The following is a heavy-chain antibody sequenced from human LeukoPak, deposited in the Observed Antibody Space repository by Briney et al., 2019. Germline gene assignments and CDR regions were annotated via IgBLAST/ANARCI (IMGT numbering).Heavy chain of an antibody. CDR2: ISGSGVST. D-gene: IGHD3-10*02. J-gene: IGHJ6*04. CDR1: GFTFSTYG. V-gene: IGHV3-23*01. Sequence: GGSLRLSCEASGFTFSTYGMSWVRQAPGKGLEWVSGISGSGVSTNYADSLKGRFTTYRDNAKNSLYLQMNSLRAEDTAVYYCAELGITMIGGVWGKGTTVTISS. CDR3: AELGITMIGGV.